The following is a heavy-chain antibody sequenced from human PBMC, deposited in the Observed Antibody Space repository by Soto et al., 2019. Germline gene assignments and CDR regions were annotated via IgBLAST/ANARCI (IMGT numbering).Heavy chain of an antibody. V-gene: IGHV4-59*01. CDR2: IYYSGST. CDR3: ARTLPNRQLFDS. Sequence: SETLSLTCTVSGGSISSYYWSWIRQPPGKGLEWIGYIYYSGSTNYNPSLKSRVTISVDTSKNQFSLKLASVTAADTAVYYCARTLPNRQLFDSWSQGTLVTVSS. CDR1: GGSISSYY. J-gene: IGHJ4*02. D-gene: IGHD1-1*01.